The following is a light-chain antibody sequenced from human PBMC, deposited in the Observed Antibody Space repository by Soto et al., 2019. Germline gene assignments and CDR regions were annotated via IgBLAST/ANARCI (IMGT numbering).Light chain of an antibody. J-gene: IGKJ2*02. CDR3: QQYGTPGT. V-gene: IGKV3-20*01. CDR1: QSVSSSY. Sequence: EIVLTQSPGTLSLSPGERATLSCRASQSVSSSYLGWHQQKPGQAPRLLIYGASNRATGIPDRFSGSESGTDFTLTISRLEPEDFAVYYCQQYGTPGTFCQGTKVEIK. CDR2: GAS.